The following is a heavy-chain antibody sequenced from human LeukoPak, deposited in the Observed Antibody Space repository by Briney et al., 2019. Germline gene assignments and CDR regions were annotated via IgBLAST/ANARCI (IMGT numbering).Heavy chain of an antibody. Sequence: SQTLSLTCTVSGGSISSGGYYWSWIRQHSGKGLEWIGYIYYSGSTYYNPSLKSRVTISVDTSKNQFSLKLSSVTAADTAVYYCARSVTEPLFDYWGQGTLVTVSS. CDR2: IYYSGST. CDR1: GGSISSGGYY. D-gene: IGHD2-21*02. J-gene: IGHJ4*02. V-gene: IGHV4-31*03. CDR3: ARSVTEPLFDY.